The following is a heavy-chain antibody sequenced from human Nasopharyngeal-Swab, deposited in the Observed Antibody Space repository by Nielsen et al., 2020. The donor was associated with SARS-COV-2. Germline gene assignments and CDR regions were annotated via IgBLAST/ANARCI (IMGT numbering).Heavy chain of an antibody. CDR2: IYAGGST. CDR3: ATTPSGSGSSYSEEY. V-gene: IGHV3-53*01. J-gene: IGHJ4*02. Sequence: LSLTCAASGFTVSTNYMTWVRQAPGKGLEWVSGIYAGGSTYYADSVKGRFTISRDNSKNTLHLQMNSLRADDTAVYYCATTPSGSGSSYSEEYWGQGTLVTVSS. D-gene: IGHD1-26*01. CDR1: GFTVSTNY.